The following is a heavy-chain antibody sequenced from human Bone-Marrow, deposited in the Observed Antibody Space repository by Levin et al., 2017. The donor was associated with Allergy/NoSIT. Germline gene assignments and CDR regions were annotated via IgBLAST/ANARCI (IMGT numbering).Heavy chain of an antibody. V-gene: IGHV3-9*01. CDR1: GFTFDDYA. CDR3: AKARGAQLWANYFDY. Sequence: LSLTCAASGFTFDDYAMHWVRQAPGKGLEWVSGISWNSGSIGYADSVKGRFTISRDNAKNSLYLQMNSLRAEDTALYYCAKARGAQLWANYFDYWGQGTLVTVSS. J-gene: IGHJ4*02. D-gene: IGHD5-18*01. CDR2: ISWNSGSI.